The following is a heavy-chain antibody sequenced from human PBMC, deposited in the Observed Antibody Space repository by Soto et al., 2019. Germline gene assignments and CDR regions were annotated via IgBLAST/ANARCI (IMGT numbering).Heavy chain of an antibody. D-gene: IGHD5-18*01. J-gene: IGHJ5*02. CDR1: GYTFTSYY. Sequence: QVQLVQSGAEVKKPGASVKVSCKASGYTFTSYYMHWVRQAPGQGLEWMGIINPSGGSTSYAQKFQGRVTRPRDTSTSTVYMELSSLRSEDTAVYYCARVYPSDTRYGYVGNNWFDPWGQGTLVTVSS. CDR3: ARVYPSDTRYGYVGNNWFDP. CDR2: INPSGGST. V-gene: IGHV1-46*03.